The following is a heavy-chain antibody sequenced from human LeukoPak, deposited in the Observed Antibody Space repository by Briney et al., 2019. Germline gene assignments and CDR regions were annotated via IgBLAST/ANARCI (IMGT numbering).Heavy chain of an antibody. D-gene: IGHD3-9*01. CDR3: ARDRLTRTKLYYYYMDV. CDR2: ISYDGSNK. Sequence: PGGSLRLSCAASGFTFSSYAMHWVRQAPGKGLERVAVISYDGSNKYYADSVKGRFTISRDNSKNTLYQQMNSLRAEDTAVYYCARDRLTRTKLYYYYMDVWGKGTTVTVSS. J-gene: IGHJ6*03. V-gene: IGHV3-30*04. CDR1: GFTFSSYA.